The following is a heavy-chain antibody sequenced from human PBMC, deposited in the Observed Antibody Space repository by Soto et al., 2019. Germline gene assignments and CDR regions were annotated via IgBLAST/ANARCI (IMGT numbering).Heavy chain of an antibody. D-gene: IGHD3-3*01. V-gene: IGHV3-30*03. CDR1: GFTFSSYG. Sequence: PGGSLRLSCAASGFTFSSYGMHWVRQAPGKGLEWVAVISYDGSNKYYADSVKGRFTISRDNSKNTLYLQMNSLRAEDTAVYYCARGALKVTYYDFWSGYYIRDWYYYGMDVWGQGTTVTVSS. CDR3: ARGALKVTYYDFWSGYYIRDWYYYGMDV. CDR2: ISYDGSNK. J-gene: IGHJ6*02.